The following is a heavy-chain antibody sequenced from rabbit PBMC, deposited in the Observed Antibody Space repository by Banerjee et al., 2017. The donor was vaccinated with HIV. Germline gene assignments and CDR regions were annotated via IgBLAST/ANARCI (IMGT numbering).Heavy chain of an antibody. CDR3: ARDVAAYDGVGWNFNL. CDR2: IYAGSSDST. J-gene: IGHJ4*01. CDR1: GIDFSSGYD. V-gene: IGHV1S45*01. Sequence: QQQLEESGGDLVKPEGSRKLTCTASGIDFSSGYDMCWVRQAPGKGLEWIACIYAGSSDSTWYASWAKGRFTGSKTSSTTVTLQMTSLTAADTATYFCARDVAAYDGVGWNFNLWGPGTLVTVS. D-gene: IGHD6-1*01.